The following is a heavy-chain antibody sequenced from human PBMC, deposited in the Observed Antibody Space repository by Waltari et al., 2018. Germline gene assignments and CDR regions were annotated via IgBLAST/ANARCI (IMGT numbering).Heavy chain of an antibody. CDR1: GYSISSGYY. CDR3: ASSHTYSSNWYYYFDY. V-gene: IGHV4-38-2*01. J-gene: IGHJ4*02. Sequence: QVQLQESGPGLVKPSETLSLTCAVSGYSISSGYYWGWIRQPPGKGLEWIGSIYHSGSTYYNPSRKSRVTISVDTAKNQFSRKLSSVTAADTAVYYCASSHTYSSNWYYYFDYWGQGILVTVSS. CDR2: IYHSGST. D-gene: IGHD6-13*01.